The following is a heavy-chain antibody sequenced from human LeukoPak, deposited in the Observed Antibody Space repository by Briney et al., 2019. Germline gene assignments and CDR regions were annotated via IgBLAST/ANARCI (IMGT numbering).Heavy chain of an antibody. J-gene: IGHJ4*02. D-gene: IGHD3-3*01. CDR3: TRVPRSYDFWSGYSDY. CDR1: GFTVSSNY. Sequence: GGSLRLSCAASGFTVSSNYMSWFRQAPGKGLEWVGFIRSKAYGGTTEYAASVKGRFTISRDDSKSIAYLQMNSLKTEDTAVYYCTRVPRSYDFWSGYSDYWGQGTLVTVSS. CDR2: IRSKAYGGTT. V-gene: IGHV3-49*03.